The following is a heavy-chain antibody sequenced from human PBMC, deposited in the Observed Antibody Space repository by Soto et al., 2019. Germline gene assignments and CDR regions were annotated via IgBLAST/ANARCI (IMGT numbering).Heavy chain of an antibody. CDR1: GFTFSNAW. CDR3: TTGLRPVTTYYYDSSGYSDVDNWFDR. D-gene: IGHD3-22*01. J-gene: IGHJ5*02. CDR2: IKSKTDGGTT. Sequence: PGGSLRLSCAASGFTFSNAWMNWVRQAPGKGLEWVGRIKSKTDGGTTDYAAPVKGRFTISRDDSKNTLYLQMNSLKTEDTAVYYCTTGLRPVTTYYYDSSGYSDVDNWFDRWGEGTLVTVSS. V-gene: IGHV3-15*07.